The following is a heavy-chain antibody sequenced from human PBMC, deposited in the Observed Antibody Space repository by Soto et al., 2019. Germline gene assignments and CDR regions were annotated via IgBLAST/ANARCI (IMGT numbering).Heavy chain of an antibody. CDR3: ARSSTSANYFDY. V-gene: IGHV4-31*03. CDR1: GGSISSGGYY. D-gene: IGHD2-2*01. Sequence: QVQLQESGPGLVKPSQTLSLTCTVSGGSISSGGYYWSWIRQHPGKGLEWIGYIYYSGSTYYNPSIKRRVTISVDTSKTQFSLKLSSVTAADTAVYYCARSSTSANYFDYWGQGTLVTVSS. J-gene: IGHJ4*02. CDR2: IYYSGST.